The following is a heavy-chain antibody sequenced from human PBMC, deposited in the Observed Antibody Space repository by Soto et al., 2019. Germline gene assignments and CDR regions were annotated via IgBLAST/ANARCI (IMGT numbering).Heavy chain of an antibody. CDR2: IYSSGST. J-gene: IGHJ3*02. CDR3: ARDLPPSYDSSGYSVFDI. D-gene: IGHD3-22*01. Sequence: SETLSLTCSVSGGSISLDYWSWIRQSPGKGLEWIGYIYSSGSTNYNPSLKSRVTISVDTSKNQFSLKLSSMTAADTAVYYCARDLPPSYDSSGYSVFDIWGQGTMVTVSS. V-gene: IGHV4-59*01. CDR1: GGSISLDY.